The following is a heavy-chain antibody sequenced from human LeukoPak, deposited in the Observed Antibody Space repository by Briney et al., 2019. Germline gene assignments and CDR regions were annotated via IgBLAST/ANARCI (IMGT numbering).Heavy chain of an antibody. CDR2: INHSGST. J-gene: IGHJ6*02. V-gene: IGHV4-34*01. CDR1: GGSFSGYY. Sequence: PSETLSLTCAVYGGSFSGYYWSWIRQPPGKGLEWIGEINHSGSTNYNPSLKSRVTISVDTSKNQFSLKLSSVTAADTAVYYCARRVDTAMVTGNPYYYGMDVWGQGTTVTVSS. CDR3: ARRVDTAMVTGNPYYYGMDV. D-gene: IGHD5-18*01.